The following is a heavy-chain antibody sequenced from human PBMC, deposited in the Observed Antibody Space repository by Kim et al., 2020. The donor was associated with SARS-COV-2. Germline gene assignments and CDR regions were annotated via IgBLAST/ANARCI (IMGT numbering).Heavy chain of an antibody. Sequence: ASVKVSCKASGDTFTSYGVSWVRQAPGQGLEWMGWISTWISTKGITNYGQRFQGRVSLTTDTSTTTAYMELRSLTVDDTAVYYCATTPRYLEWLSPGGMDVWGQGTTVTVSS. V-gene: IGHV1-18*01. D-gene: IGHD3-3*01. CDR3: ATTPRYLEWLSPGGMDV. J-gene: IGHJ6*02. CDR1: GDTFTSYG. CDR2: ISTWISTKGIT.